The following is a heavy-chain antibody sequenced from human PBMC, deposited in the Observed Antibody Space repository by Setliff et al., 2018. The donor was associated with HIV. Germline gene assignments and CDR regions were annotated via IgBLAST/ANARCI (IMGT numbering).Heavy chain of an antibody. CDR2: YYPSGGT. D-gene: IGHD3-16*01. CDR1: GGSISSYY. V-gene: IGHV4-4*07. CDR3: ARLSAGPYSGGGYFYYMDV. J-gene: IGHJ6*03. Sequence: SETLSLTCTVSGGSISSYYWSWIRQPPGKGLEWIGRYYPSGGTNYNPSLKSRVTLSVDTSKNHFSLRLTSVTAADTVVYYCARLSAGPYSGGGYFYYMDVWGKGTTVTVSS.